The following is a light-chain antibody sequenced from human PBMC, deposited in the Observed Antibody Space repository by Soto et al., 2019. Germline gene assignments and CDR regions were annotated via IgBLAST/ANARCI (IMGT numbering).Light chain of an antibody. V-gene: IGLV4-60*02. CDR2: LEGSGSY. Sequence: QLVLTQSSSASASLGSSVKLTCTLSSGHSSYIIAWHQQQPGKAPRYLMKLEGSGSYNKGSGVPDRFSGSSSGADRYLTISNLQFEVEADCYCETWDSITQTVFGGGTQLTVL. J-gene: IGLJ3*02. CDR1: SGHSSYI. CDR3: ETWDSITQTV.